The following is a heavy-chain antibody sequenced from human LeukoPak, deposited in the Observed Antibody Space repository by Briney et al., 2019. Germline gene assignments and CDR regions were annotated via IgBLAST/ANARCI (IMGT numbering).Heavy chain of an antibody. Sequence: PSETLSLTCTVSGGTISSYYWSWIRQPPGKGLEWIGYIYYSGSTNYNPSLKSRVTISVDTSKNQLSLKLSSVTAADTAVYYCARESMGATTDYWGQGTPVTVSS. D-gene: IGHD1-26*01. J-gene: IGHJ4*02. CDR2: IYYSGST. V-gene: IGHV4-59*01. CDR3: ARESMGATTDY. CDR1: GGTISSYY.